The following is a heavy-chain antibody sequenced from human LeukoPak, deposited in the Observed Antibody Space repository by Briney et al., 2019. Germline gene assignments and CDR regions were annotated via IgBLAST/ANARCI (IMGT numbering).Heavy chain of an antibody. CDR3: AKDVSSFDY. Sequence: SGGSLRLSCATSGFTFSTYEMDWVRQAPGKGLEWVSYISSSGSIYYTDSVKGRFTISRDNAKNSLYLQMNSLRAEDTAVYYCAKDVSSFDYWGQGTLVTVSS. V-gene: IGHV3-48*03. J-gene: IGHJ4*02. CDR2: ISSSGSI. CDR1: GFTFSTYE.